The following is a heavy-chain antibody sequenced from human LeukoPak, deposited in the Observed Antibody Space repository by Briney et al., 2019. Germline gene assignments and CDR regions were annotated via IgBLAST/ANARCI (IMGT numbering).Heavy chain of an antibody. D-gene: IGHD5-12*01. CDR1: GGSIRSSSYY. V-gene: IGHV4-39*02. Sequence: SETLSLTCTVSGGSIRSSSYYWGWIRQPPGKGLEWIGSIYYSGSTYYNPSLKSRVTISVDTSKNQFSLKVTSVTAADTAVYYCARDRYSGYDWDFYYYGMDVWGKGTTVTVSS. J-gene: IGHJ6*04. CDR2: IYYSGST. CDR3: ARDRYSGYDWDFYYYGMDV.